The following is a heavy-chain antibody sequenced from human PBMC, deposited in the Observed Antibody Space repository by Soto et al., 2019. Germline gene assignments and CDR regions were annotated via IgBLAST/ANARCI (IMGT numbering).Heavy chain of an antibody. CDR1: GFTFSSYG. Sequence: QVQLVESGGGVVQPGRSLRLSCAASGFTFSSYGMHWVRQAPGKGLEWVAVISYDGSNKYYADSVKGRFTISRDNSKNTRDLQRNSLRAEDTAVYYCAKDRPSGSRPYYYGMDVWGQGTTVTVSS. CDR2: ISYDGSNK. CDR3: AKDRPSGSRPYYYGMDV. D-gene: IGHD1-26*01. V-gene: IGHV3-30*18. J-gene: IGHJ6*02.